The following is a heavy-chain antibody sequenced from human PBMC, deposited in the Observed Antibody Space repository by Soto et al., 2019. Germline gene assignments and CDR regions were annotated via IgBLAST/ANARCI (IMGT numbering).Heavy chain of an antibody. V-gene: IGHV3-48*02. D-gene: IGHD3-10*01. CDR1: GFTFSTYS. CDR2: IGSGGSTM. CDR3: ARRYYNSGSYAYYFDY. J-gene: IGHJ4*02. Sequence: GGSLRLSCTASGFTFSTYSMNWVRQAPGKGLEWVSYIGSGGSTMYYADSVKGRFPISRDNSKNSLYLQMNSLRDDDTAVYYCARRYYNSGSYAYYFDYWGQGALVTVSS.